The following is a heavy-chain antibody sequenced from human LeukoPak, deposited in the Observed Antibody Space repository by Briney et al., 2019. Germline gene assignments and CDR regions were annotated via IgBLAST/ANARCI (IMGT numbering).Heavy chain of an antibody. V-gene: IGHV4-30-4*08. Sequence: SETLSLTCTVSGGSISSGDYYWSWIRQPPGKGLEWIGYIYYRGSTYYNPSLKSRVTISVDTSKNQSSLKLSSVTAADTAVYYCARGQAPLWFGELGDYWGQGTLVTVSS. CDR2: IYYRGST. CDR1: GGSISSGDYY. D-gene: IGHD3-10*01. CDR3: ARGQAPLWFGELGDY. J-gene: IGHJ4*02.